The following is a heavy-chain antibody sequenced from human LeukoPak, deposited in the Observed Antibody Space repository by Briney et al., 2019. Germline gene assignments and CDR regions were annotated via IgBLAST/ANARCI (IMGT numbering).Heavy chain of an antibody. CDR3: ARGLVSADDAFDI. J-gene: IGHJ3*02. CDR1: GFTFSDYY. CDR2: ISSSSSYT. V-gene: IGHV3-11*06. D-gene: IGHD2-21*01. Sequence: PGGSLRLSCAASGFTFSDYYMSWIRQAPGKGLEWVSYISSSSSYTNFADSVKGRFTISRDNAKNSLYLQMNSLRAEDTAVYYCARGLVSADDAFDIWGQGTMVTVSS.